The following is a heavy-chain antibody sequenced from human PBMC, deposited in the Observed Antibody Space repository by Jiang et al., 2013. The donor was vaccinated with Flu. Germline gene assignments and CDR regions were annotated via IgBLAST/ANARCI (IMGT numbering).Heavy chain of an antibody. D-gene: IGHD3-10*01. CDR2: IYYSGST. J-gene: IGHJ5*02. CDR1: DDSINSYY. CDR3: ARAGRGFGQSLSWFDP. V-gene: IGHV4-59*01. Sequence: GPGLVKPSETLSLTCTVSDDSINSYYWSWIRQPPGKGLEWIGYIYYSGSTNYNPSLKSRVTISVDTSKNQFSLKLTSVTAADTAVYYCARAGRGFGQSLSWFDPWGQGTLVTVSS.